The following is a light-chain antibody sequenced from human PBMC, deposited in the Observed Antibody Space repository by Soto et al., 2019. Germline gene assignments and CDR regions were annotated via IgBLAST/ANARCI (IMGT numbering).Light chain of an antibody. Sequence: ALTQPASVSGSPGQSITISCTGTSSDVGGYNYVSWYQQHPGKAPKLMIYDVSNRPSGVSNRFSGSKSGNTASLTISGLQAEDEADYYCSSYTSSSYYVFGPGTKLTVL. V-gene: IGLV2-14*01. CDR3: SSYTSSSYYV. CDR1: SSDVGGYNY. CDR2: DVS. J-gene: IGLJ1*01.